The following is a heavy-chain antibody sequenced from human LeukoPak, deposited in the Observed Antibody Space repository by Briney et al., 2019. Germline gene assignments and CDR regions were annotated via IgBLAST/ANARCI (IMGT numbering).Heavy chain of an antibody. CDR3: ATSPTFDP. V-gene: IGHV3-23*01. CDR2: ISGSGDNT. CDR1: GFTFSSYA. Sequence: GGSLRLSGAASGFTFSSYAMSWVRQAPGKGLEWVSAISGSGDNTYYADSVKGRFTISRDNSKNTLYLQMNNLRAEDTAVYYCATSPTFDPWGQGTLVTVSS. J-gene: IGHJ5*02.